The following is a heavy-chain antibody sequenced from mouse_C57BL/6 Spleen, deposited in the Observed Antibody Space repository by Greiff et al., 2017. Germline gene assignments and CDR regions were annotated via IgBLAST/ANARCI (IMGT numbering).Heavy chain of an antibody. V-gene: IGHV5-4*01. CDR2: ISDGGSYT. J-gene: IGHJ4*01. CDR1: GFTFSSYA. CDR3: ARDGGAMDY. Sequence: EVKVVESGGGLVKPGGSLKLSCAASGFTFSSYAMSWVRQTPEKRLEWVATISDGGSYTYYPDNVKGRFTISRDNAKNNLYLQMSHLKSEDTAMYYCARDGGAMDYWGQGTSVTVSS.